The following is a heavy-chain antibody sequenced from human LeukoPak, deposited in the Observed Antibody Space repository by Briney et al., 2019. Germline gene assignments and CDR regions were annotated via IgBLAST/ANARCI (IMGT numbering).Heavy chain of an antibody. CDR3: GRHLYGSGSSRGFDY. V-gene: IGHV4-59*08. D-gene: IGHD3-10*01. CDR2: IYYSGST. CDR1: GGSISSYY. Sequence: SETLSLTCTVSGGSISSYYWSWIRQPPGKGLEWIGCIYYSGSTNYNPSLKSRVTISVVTSKNQFSLKLSSVTAADTAVYYCGRHLYGSGSSRGFDYWGQGTLVTVSS. J-gene: IGHJ4*02.